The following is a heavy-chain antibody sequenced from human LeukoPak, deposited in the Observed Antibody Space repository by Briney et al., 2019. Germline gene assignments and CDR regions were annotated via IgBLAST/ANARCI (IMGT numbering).Heavy chain of an antibody. J-gene: IGHJ3*02. Sequence: PQTLSLTCTVSGGSISSGGYYWSWIRQHPGKGLEWIGYIYYSGSTYYNPSLKSRVTISVDTSKNQFSLKLSSVTAADTAVYYCARVGPRDAFDIWGQGTMVTVSS. V-gene: IGHV4-31*03. CDR2: IYYSGST. CDR3: ARVGPRDAFDI. CDR1: GGSISSGGYY.